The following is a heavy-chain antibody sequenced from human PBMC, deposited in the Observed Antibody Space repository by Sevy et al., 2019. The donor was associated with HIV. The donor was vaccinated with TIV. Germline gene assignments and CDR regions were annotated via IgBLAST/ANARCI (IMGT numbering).Heavy chain of an antibody. Sequence: GGSLRLSCAASGFTFKSYWMTWVRQAPGKGLEWVANINQDGSEKYYSDSLKGRFSISRDNSKNSVPLQINTLRAEDTAVYYCARGGGAYDSYYYHYAMDVWGQGTTVTVSS. CDR1: GFTFKSYW. CDR2: INQDGSEK. D-gene: IGHD3-16*01. CDR3: ARGGGAYDSYYYHYAMDV. J-gene: IGHJ6*02. V-gene: IGHV3-7*01.